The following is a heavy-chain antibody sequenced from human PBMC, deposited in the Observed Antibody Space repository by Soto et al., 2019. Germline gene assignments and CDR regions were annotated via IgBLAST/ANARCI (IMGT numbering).Heavy chain of an antibody. Sequence: QVQLVQSGAEVKKPGASVKVSCKASGYTFTRSGISWVRQAPGQGLEWMGWISTYNGDTNYAQTFQGRVTMTTDTSTRTIHMEVRSLRSDDTAVSYCAREADAPYYYYGMDVWGQGTQVTVSS. CDR1: GYTFTRSG. CDR2: ISTYNGDT. J-gene: IGHJ6*02. D-gene: IGHD2-21*01. V-gene: IGHV1-18*01. CDR3: AREADAPYYYYGMDV.